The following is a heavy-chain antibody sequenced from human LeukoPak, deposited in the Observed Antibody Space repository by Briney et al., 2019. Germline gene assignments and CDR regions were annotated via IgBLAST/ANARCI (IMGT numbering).Heavy chain of an antibody. J-gene: IGHJ6*02. Sequence: ASVKVSCKASGYTFTGYYIHWVRQAPGQGLEWMGRINPNSGDTNYAQKLQGRVTMTTDTSTSTAYMELRSLRSDDTAVYYCARDGVCSSTSCYHYYYYGMDVWGQGTTVTVSS. CDR2: INPNSGDT. CDR3: ARDGVCSSTSCYHYYYYGMDV. D-gene: IGHD2-2*01. V-gene: IGHV1-2*06. CDR1: GYTFTGYY.